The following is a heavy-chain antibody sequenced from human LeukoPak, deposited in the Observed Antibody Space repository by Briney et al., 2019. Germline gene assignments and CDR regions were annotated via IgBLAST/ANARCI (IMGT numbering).Heavy chain of an antibody. CDR2: IYYSVST. V-gene: IGHV4-59*07. CDR1: VDSISRYY. J-gene: IGHJ4*02. D-gene: IGHD6-13*01. CDR3: ARHSSSWWRFDY. Sequence: SDTVSLTCTVSVDSISRYYWMWTRQPPGKGREGIGYIYYSVSTNYSPSLKSRVTISVGTSKNQFSPKLSSVTAADTAVYYCARHSSSWWRFDYWGQGTLVTVSS.